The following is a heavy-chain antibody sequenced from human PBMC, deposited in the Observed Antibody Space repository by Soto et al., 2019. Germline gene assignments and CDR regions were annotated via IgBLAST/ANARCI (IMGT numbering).Heavy chain of an antibody. CDR1: GGSISSRTFW. J-gene: IGHJ4*02. CDR3: ARHPRDDYNYGGSGIFDY. V-gene: IGHV4-39*01. D-gene: IGHD4-4*01. Sequence: QLQLQESGPGLVKPSETLSLTCSVSGGSISSRTFWWAWIRQPPGKGLEWIGDMYYSGSSYSSPSLTSRVTLSVDTSQNQLSLKLNSVTAADTAVYYCARHPRDDYNYGGSGIFDYWGQGTLVTVSS. CDR2: MYYSGSS.